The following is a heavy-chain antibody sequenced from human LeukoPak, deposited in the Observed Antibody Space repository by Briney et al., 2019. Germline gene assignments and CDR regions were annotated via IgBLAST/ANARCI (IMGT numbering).Heavy chain of an antibody. J-gene: IGHJ3*02. CDR3: ARGRYCSADICSGGDAFDI. Sequence: ADTLSLTCTVSCGSINNYYWSWIRHPAGKGLEWIGRIYTRGRTNYNPSLTSRVPMSVDTYTNKFSLKLRSVTAADTAVYYCARGRYCSADICSGGDAFDIWGQGTMVSVSS. D-gene: IGHD2-15*01. CDR2: IYTRGRT. V-gene: IGHV4-4*07. CDR1: CGSINNYY.